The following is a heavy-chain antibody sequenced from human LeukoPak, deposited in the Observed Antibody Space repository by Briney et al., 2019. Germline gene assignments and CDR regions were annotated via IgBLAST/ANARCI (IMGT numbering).Heavy chain of an antibody. Sequence: GSLRLSCAASGFTFSNAWMSWVRQAPGKGLEWVGRIKSKTDGGTTDYAAPVKGRFTISRDDSKNTLYLQMNSLKTEDTAVYYCTTGYYDILTGYYRLGSFDYWGQGTLVTVSS. CDR3: TTGYYDILTGYYRLGSFDY. CDR1: GFTFSNAW. V-gene: IGHV3-15*01. CDR2: IKSKTDGGTT. J-gene: IGHJ4*02. D-gene: IGHD3-9*01.